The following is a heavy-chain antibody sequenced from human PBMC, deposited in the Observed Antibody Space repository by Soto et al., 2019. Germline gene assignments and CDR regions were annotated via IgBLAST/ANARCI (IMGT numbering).Heavy chain of an antibody. CDR1: GFTFSSYD. Sequence: QVQLVESGGGVVQPGRSLRLSCAASGFTFSSYDMHWVRQAPGKGLEWVVVISYDGSNKYYADSVKGRFTISRDNSKNTQYLQMNSLRTEDTTVYYCARGFGSGSLYGMDVWGQGTTVTVSS. J-gene: IGHJ6*02. V-gene: IGHV3-30*03. D-gene: IGHD3-10*01. CDR2: ISYDGSNK. CDR3: ARGFGSGSLYGMDV.